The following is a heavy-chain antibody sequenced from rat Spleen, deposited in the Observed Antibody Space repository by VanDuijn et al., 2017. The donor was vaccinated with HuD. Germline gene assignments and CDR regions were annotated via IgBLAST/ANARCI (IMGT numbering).Heavy chain of an antibody. D-gene: IGHD1-9*01. V-gene: IGHV5-7*01. CDR1: GFTFSSYD. CDR3: TRGYYGYNYGY. J-gene: IGHJ2*01. Sequence: EVQLVESGGALVQPGRSLKLSCAASGFTFSSYDMAWVRQAPKKGLEWVATITSAGSNTYYRDSVKGRFTISRDNAQNTLYLQMDSLRSEDTATYYCTRGYYGYNYGYWGQGVMVTVSS. CDR2: ITSAGSNT.